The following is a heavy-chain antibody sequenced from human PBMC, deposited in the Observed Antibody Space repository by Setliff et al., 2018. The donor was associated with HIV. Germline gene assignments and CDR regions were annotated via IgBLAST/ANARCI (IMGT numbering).Heavy chain of an antibody. CDR1: GFTFSSYW. CDR3: AREKEGYFGSGGAFQI. V-gene: IGHV3-7*01. Sequence: GGSLRLSCAASGFTFSSYWTSWVRQAPGKGLEWVANIKQDGSEKYYVDSVKGRFTISRDNAKNSLYLQMNSLRAEDTAVYYCAREKEGYFGSGGAFQIWGQGTMVTVSS. J-gene: IGHJ3*02. CDR2: IKQDGSEK. D-gene: IGHD3-10*01.